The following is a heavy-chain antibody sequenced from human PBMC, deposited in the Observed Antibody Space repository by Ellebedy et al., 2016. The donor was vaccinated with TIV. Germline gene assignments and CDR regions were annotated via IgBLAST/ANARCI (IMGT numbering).Heavy chain of an antibody. CDR1: GFTFSRYG. CDR3: ARRGPAAAPYYMDV. Sequence: GGSLRLXXAASGFTFSRYGMHWVRQAPGKGLQWVAIIRTNSYNTLYADSVKGRFTISRDDSKKTLYLQMNSLRAENTAVYYCARRGPAAAPYYMDVWGKGTTVIVSS. D-gene: IGHD6-13*01. J-gene: IGHJ6*03. V-gene: IGHV3-23*01. CDR2: IRTNSYNT.